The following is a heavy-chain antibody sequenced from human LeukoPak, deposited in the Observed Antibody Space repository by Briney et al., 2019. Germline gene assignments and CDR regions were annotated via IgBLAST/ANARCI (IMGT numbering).Heavy chain of an antibody. CDR3: AKQGEIRQDYYMDV. D-gene: IGHD1/OR15-1a*01. Sequence: SVKVSCKASGGSISSYGISWVRQAPGQGLEWMGRIIPVFGTANYAQKFQDRVAITADTVSNTAYMELTSLTSEDTAVYFCAKQGEIRQDYYMDVWGNGTAVTVSS. CDR1: GGSISSYG. V-gene: IGHV1-69*06. CDR2: IIPVFGTA. J-gene: IGHJ6*03.